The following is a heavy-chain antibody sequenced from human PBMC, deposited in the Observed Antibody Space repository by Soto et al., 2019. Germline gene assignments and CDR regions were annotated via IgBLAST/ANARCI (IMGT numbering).Heavy chain of an antibody. D-gene: IGHD6-19*01. Sequence: EVQLVESGGGLVQPGGSLRLSCEASGFTFRTYWMSWFRQATGKGLEWVAKINPDGSEIYHVDSVKGRFTISRDNTKNALDLQMNRLRTDDTAVYYCATTDNLAVAGRFWCPGGLVTVSS. CDR3: ATTDNLAVAGRF. V-gene: IGHV3-7*01. CDR1: GFTFRTYW. J-gene: IGHJ4*02. CDR2: INPDGSEI.